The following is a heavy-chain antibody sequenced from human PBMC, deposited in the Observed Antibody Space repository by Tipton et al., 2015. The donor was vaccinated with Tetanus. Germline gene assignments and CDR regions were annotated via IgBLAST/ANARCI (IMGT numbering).Heavy chain of an antibody. CDR1: GGSISSGGYY. V-gene: IGHV4-31*03. J-gene: IGHJ4*02. CDR3: ARDQARGARGWNYFDY. D-gene: IGHD1-26*01. Sequence: LVKPTQTLSLTCTVSGGSISSGGYYWSWIRQHPGKGLEWIGDIYYSGGTYYNPSLKSRVSISVDTSKNQFSLKLNSVTAADTAVYYCARDQARGARGWNYFDYWGQGTLGTVSS. CDR2: IYYSGGT.